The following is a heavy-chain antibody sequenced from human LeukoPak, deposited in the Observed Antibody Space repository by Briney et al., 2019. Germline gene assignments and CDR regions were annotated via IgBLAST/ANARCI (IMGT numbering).Heavy chain of an antibody. CDR3: AKDQKWGQWLETYFDY. J-gene: IGHJ4*02. CDR1: GFTFSSYA. D-gene: IGHD6-19*01. Sequence: GESLRLSCAASGFTFSSYAMSWVRQAPGKGLEWVSGISSSGDNTYYADFVKGRFPISRDNSKNTLYLQMNNLRAEDTAIYYCAKDQKWGQWLETYFDYWGQGTLVTVSS. V-gene: IGHV3-23*01. CDR2: ISSSGDNT.